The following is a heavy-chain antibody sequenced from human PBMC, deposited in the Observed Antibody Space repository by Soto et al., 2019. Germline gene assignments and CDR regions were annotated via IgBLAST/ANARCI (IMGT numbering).Heavy chain of an antibody. D-gene: IGHD2-15*01. J-gene: IGHJ5*02. CDR3: ARGAGLLPEGFDP. Sequence: QVQLQESGSGLVKPSQTLSLTCVVSGGSISSGGHFWSWIRQPPGKGLECIGYINHSGYTYYNPFLKSRVTISVDRSKNRFSLKLSSVTAADTAVYYCARGAGLLPEGFDPWGQGTLVTVSS. CDR1: GGSISSGGHF. CDR2: INHSGYT. V-gene: IGHV4-30-2*01.